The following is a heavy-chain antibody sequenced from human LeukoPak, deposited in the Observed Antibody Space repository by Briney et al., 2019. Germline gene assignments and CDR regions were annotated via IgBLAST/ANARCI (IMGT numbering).Heavy chain of an antibody. CDR2: IYSGGST. D-gene: IGHD3-9*01. CDR3: ARDRHYDILTGYYYYYYMDV. Sequence: GGSLRLSCAASGFTVSSNYMRRVRQAPGKGLEWVSVIYSGGSTYYADSVKGRFTISRDNSNNTLYLQMSSLRAEDTAVYYCARDRHYDILTGYYYYYYMDVWGKGTTVTVSS. CDR1: GFTVSSNY. V-gene: IGHV3-66*02. J-gene: IGHJ6*03.